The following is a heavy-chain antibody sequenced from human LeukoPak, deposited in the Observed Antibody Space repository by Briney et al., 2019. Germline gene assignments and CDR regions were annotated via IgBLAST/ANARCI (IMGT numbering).Heavy chain of an antibody. CDR1: GGSTTSHY. Sequence: PSETLSLTCTLSGGSTTSHYWSSVRQPPRKGLEWIGYIYYSGSTNYNPSLKSRVTISVDTSKNQFSLKLSSVTAADTAVYYCARTFLGYYFYMDVWGKGTTVTVSS. D-gene: IGHD3-3*02. CDR2: IYYSGST. V-gene: IGHV4-59*11. CDR3: ARTFLGYYFYMDV. J-gene: IGHJ6*03.